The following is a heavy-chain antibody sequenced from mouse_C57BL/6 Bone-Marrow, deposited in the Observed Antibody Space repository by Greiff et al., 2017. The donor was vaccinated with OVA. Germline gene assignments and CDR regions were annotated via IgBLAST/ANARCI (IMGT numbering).Heavy chain of an antibody. CDR1: GYTFTNYW. D-gene: IGHD4-1*01. CDR3: ARRNWDYWYFDV. CDR2: IYPGGGYT. J-gene: IGHJ1*03. Sequence: QVHVKQSGAELVRPGTSVKMSCKASGYTFTNYWIGWAKQRPGHGLEWIGDIYPGGGYTNYNEKFKGKATLTADKSSSTAYMQFSSLTSEDSAIYYCARRNWDYWYFDVWGTGTTVTVSS. V-gene: IGHV1-63*01.